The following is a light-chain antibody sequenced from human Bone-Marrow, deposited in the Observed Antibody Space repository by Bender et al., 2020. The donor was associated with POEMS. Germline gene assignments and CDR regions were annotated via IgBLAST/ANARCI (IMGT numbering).Light chain of an antibody. J-gene: IGLJ1*01. CDR2: GYN. CDR3: SSYTSSNTQV. V-gene: IGLV1-40*01. Sequence: QSVLTQPPSVSGAPGQRVTISCTGSSSNTGSGYDINWYQHLPGTAPKLLIYGYNNRPSGVSNRFSGSKSGNTASLTISGLQAEDEADYYCSSYTSSNTQVFGTGTKVTVL. CDR1: SSNTGSGYD.